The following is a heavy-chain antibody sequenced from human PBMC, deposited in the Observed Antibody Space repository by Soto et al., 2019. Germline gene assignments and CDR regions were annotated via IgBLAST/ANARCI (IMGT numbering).Heavy chain of an antibody. J-gene: IGHJ4*02. CDR3: ARVSSSWYKDYFDY. V-gene: IGHV1-69*12. D-gene: IGHD6-13*01. Sequence: QVQLVQSGAEVKKPGSSVKVSCKASGGTFSNYAISWVRQAPGQGLEWMGGIIPIFGTTNYAQRFQVRVTITADESTNTAYMELSSLRSEDTAVYYCARVSSSWYKDYFDYWGQGTLVTVSS. CDR2: IIPIFGTT. CDR1: GGTFSNYA.